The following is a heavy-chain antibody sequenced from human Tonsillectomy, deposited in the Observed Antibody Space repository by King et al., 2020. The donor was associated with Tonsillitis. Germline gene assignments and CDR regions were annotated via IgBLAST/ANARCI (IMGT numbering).Heavy chain of an antibody. J-gene: IGHJ3*02. D-gene: IGHD3-3*01. CDR2: INTDNANP. CDR3: ARGRPDLGAFDI. V-gene: IGHV7-4-1*02. Sequence: QLVQSGSELRTPGASVKISCKPSGYTLPSYVIQWVRQAPGQGLEWMGWINTDNANPSYAQGFIGRFVFSLDTSVSTAYLQISSLKAEDTAIYYCARGRPDLGAFDIWGQGTMVTVSS. CDR1: GYTLPSYV.